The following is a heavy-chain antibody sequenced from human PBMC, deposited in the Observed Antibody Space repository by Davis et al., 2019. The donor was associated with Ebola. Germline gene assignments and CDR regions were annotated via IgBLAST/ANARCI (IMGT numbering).Heavy chain of an antibody. CDR3: ARLYGTSWPDY. Sequence: GSLRLSCTVSGGSIISSSYYWGWIRQPPGKGLEWIGSIYYSGSTYYNPSLKSRVTISVDTSKNQFSLKLSSVTAADTAVYYCARLYGTSWPDYWGQGTLVTVSP. V-gene: IGHV4-39*01. CDR2: IYYSGST. D-gene: IGHD6-13*01. CDR1: GGSIISSSYY. J-gene: IGHJ4*02.